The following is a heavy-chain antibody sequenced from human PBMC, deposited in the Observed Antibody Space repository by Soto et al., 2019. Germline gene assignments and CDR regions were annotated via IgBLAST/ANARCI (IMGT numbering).Heavy chain of an antibody. CDR3: ARQSYDGSDYFDY. V-gene: IGHV4-39*01. CDR1: GDSISRNIYY. D-gene: IGHD3-22*01. CDR2: IYYSGTT. J-gene: IGHJ4*02. Sequence: PSETLSLTCAVSGDSISRNIYYWGWIRQPPGKGLEWIGSIYYSGTTYYNPSLKSRVTISVDTSRIHFSLKLISVTAADTALYYCARQSYDGSDYFDYWGQGALVTVSS.